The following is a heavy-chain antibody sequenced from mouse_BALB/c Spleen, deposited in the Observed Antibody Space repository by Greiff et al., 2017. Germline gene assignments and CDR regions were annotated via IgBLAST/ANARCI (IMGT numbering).Heavy chain of an antibody. J-gene: IGHJ2*01. V-gene: IGHV2-6-7*01. D-gene: IGHD1-2*01. CDR3: ARSLLRLPYYFDY. CDR1: GFSLTGYG. CDR2: IWGDGST. Sequence: VQRVESGPGLVAPSQSLSITCTVSGFSLTGYGVNWVRQPPGKGLEWLGMIWGDGSTDYNSALKSRLSISKDNSKSQVFLKMNSLQTDDTARYYCARSLLRLPYYFDYWGQGTTLTVSS.